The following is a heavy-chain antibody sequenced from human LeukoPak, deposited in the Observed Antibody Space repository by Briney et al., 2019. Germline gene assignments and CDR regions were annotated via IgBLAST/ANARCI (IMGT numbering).Heavy chain of an antibody. CDR2: ISSSSSTI. J-gene: IGHJ4*02. CDR1: GFTFSSYS. D-gene: IGHD3-3*01. Sequence: GGSLRLSCAASGFTFSSYSMNWVRQAPGKGLEWVSYISSSSSTIYYADSVKGRFTISRDNAKNSPYLQMNSPRAEDTAVYYCANEYDFWSGYSIDYWGQGTLVTVSS. CDR3: ANEYDFWSGYSIDY. V-gene: IGHV3-48*04.